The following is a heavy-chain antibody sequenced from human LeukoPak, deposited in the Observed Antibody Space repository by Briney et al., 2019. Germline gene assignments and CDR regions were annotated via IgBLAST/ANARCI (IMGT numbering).Heavy chain of an antibody. J-gene: IGHJ4*02. V-gene: IGHV4-59*08. CDR3: ASRAYYDSSGLDY. CDR1: GGSISSYH. D-gene: IGHD3-22*01. CDR2: IHYSGST. Sequence: PSETLSLTCTVSGGSISSYHWIWIRQPPGKGLEWIGYIHYSGSTNYNPSLKSRVTISIDTSKKHFSLKLSSVTAADTAVYYCASRAYYDSSGLDYWGQGILVTVSS.